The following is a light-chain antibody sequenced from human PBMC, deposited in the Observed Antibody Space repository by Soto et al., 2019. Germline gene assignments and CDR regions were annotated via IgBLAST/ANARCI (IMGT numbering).Light chain of an antibody. CDR1: SSNIGAGYD. CDR3: QSYDSILSVV. Sequence: QSVLTQPPSVSGAPGQRVTISCTGSSSNIGAGYDVHWYQQLPGTAPKLLIYGNSNRPSGVPDRFSGSKSGTSASLAITKLQAEDEADYYCQSYDSILSVVFGGGTKVTVL. CDR2: GNS. V-gene: IGLV1-40*01. J-gene: IGLJ2*01.